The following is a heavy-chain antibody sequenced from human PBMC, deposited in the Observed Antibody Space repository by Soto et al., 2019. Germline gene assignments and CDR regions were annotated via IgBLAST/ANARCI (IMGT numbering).Heavy chain of an antibody. CDR2: ISSNGGST. CDR3: VSAKVGVTSYYYYYGMDV. CDR1: GFTFSSYA. V-gene: IGHV3-64D*06. Sequence: GSLRLSCSASGFTFSSYAMHWVRQAPGKGLEYVSAISSNGGSTYYADSVKGRFTISRDNSKNTLYLQMSSLRAEDTAVYYCVSAKVGVTSYYYYYGMDVWGQGTTVTVS. J-gene: IGHJ6*02. D-gene: IGHD3-22*01.